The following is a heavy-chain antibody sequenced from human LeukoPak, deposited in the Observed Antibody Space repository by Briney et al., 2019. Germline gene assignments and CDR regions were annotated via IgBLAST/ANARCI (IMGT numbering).Heavy chain of an antibody. CDR1: GFSLSTSGVG. V-gene: IGHV2-5*02. D-gene: IGHD6-13*01. Sequence: SGPTLVKPIQTLTLTCTFSGFSLSTSGVGVGWIRQPPGKALEWLALIYWDDDKRYSPSLKSRLTITKDTSKDQVVLTMTNMDPVDTATYYCAHRTDSSSWTGDYFDYWGQGTLVTVSS. CDR3: AHRTDSSSWTGDYFDY. CDR2: IYWDDDK. J-gene: IGHJ4*02.